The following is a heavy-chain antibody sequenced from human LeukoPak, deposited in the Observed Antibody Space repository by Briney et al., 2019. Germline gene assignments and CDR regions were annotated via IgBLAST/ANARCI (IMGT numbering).Heavy chain of an antibody. D-gene: IGHD2-2*02. CDR1: GFTFSNYA. J-gene: IGHJ2*01. CDR2: ISYDGSNK. CDR3: ARDSIVVVPAAIKPRYFDL. Sequence: GGSLRLSCAASGFTFSNYAMSWVRQAPRKGLEWVAVISYDGSNKYYADSVKGRFTISRDNSKNTLYLQMNSLRAEDTAVYYCARDSIVVVPAAIKPRYFDLWGRGTLVTVSS. V-gene: IGHV3-30-3*01.